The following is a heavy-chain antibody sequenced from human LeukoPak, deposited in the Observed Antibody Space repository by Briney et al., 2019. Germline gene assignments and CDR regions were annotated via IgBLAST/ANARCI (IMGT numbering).Heavy chain of an antibody. Sequence: PAGSLRLSCAASAFTFDDYGMSWVRQAPGKGLEWVSDINWNGGSKGYAGSVKGRFTISRDNAKNSLYLQMNSLRAEYTALYYCERGRGVSDYWGQGTLVTVSS. CDR1: AFTFDDYG. D-gene: IGHD3-10*01. J-gene: IGHJ4*02. CDR3: ERGRGVSDY. V-gene: IGHV3-20*04. CDR2: INWNGGSK.